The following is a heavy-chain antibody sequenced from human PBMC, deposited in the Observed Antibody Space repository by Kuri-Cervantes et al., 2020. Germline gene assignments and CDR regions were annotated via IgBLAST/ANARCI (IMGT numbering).Heavy chain of an antibody. Sequence: GSLRLSCAVYGGSFSGYYWSWIRQPPGKGLEWIGEIDHSGSTNYNPSLKSRFTISVDTSKNQFSLKLTSVTAADTAVYYCARASYGGIDYWGQGTLVTVSS. V-gene: IGHV4-34*01. D-gene: IGHD4-23*01. J-gene: IGHJ4*02. CDR2: IDHSGST. CDR1: GGSFSGYY. CDR3: ARASYGGIDY.